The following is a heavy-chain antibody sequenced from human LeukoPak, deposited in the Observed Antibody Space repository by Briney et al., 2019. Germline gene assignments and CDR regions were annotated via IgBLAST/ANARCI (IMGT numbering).Heavy chain of an antibody. Sequence: PGGSLRLSCAASGFTFEDYGMSWVRQAPGKGLEWVSGINWNGGSTGYADSVKGRFTISRDNAKNSLYLQMNSLRAEDTALYYCARSIAARPRTAYYFDYWGQGTLVTVSS. J-gene: IGHJ4*02. CDR1: GFTFEDYG. V-gene: IGHV3-20*04. CDR2: INWNGGST. CDR3: ARSIAARPRTAYYFDY. D-gene: IGHD6-6*01.